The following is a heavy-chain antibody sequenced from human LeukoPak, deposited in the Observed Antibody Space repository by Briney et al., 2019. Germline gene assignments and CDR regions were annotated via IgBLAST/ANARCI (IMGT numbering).Heavy chain of an antibody. D-gene: IGHD3-22*01. CDR3: ARVTLNYYDSSGYYDY. V-gene: IGHV1-18*01. J-gene: IGHJ4*02. Sequence: ASVKVSCKASGYTFTSYGISWVRQAPGQGLEWMGWISAYNGNTNYAQKLQGRVTMTTDTSTSTAYMELRSLRSDDTAVYYCARVTLNYYDSSGYYDYWSQGTLVTVSS. CDR1: GYTFTSYG. CDR2: ISAYNGNT.